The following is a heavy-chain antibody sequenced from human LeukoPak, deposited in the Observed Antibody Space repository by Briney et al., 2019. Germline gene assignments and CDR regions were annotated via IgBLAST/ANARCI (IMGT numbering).Heavy chain of an antibody. CDR2: ISSSGSTK. CDR3: AQGGYYYYYMDV. J-gene: IGHJ6*03. V-gene: IGHV3-11*04. D-gene: IGHD3-16*01. CDR1: GFTFSDYY. Sequence: PGGSLRLSCAASGFTFSDYYMSWIRQAPGKGLEWVSYISSSGSTKYYADSVKGRFTISRDNSKNTLYLQMNSLRAEDTAVYYCAQGGYYYYYMDVWGKGTTVTISS.